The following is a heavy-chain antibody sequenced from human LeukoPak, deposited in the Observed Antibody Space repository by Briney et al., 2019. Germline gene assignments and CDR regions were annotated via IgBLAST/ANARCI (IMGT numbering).Heavy chain of an antibody. CDR3: ARDMGIDYGDGGFDY. V-gene: IGHV3-30-3*01. CDR1: GFTFSSYA. Sequence: GGSLRLSCAASGFTFSSYAMHWVRQAPGKGLEWVAVISYDGSNKYYADSVKGRFTISRDNSKNTLYLQMNSLRAEDTAVYYCARDMGIDYGDGGFDYWGQGTLVTVSS. D-gene: IGHD4-17*01. J-gene: IGHJ4*02. CDR2: ISYDGSNK.